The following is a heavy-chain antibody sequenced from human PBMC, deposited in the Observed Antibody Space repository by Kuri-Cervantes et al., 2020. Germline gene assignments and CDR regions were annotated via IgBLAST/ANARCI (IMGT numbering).Heavy chain of an antibody. V-gene: IGHV3-23*01. CDR2: ISGSSGTT. J-gene: IGHJ4*02. CDR3: AKGSSGSYWTVDS. Sequence: GGSLRLSCAASGFIFSNYFMSWVRQAPGKGLEWVSDISGSSGTTNYAASVRGRFTIPRDNSKGTFYLQMNNLRGEHTAVYYCAKGSSGSYWTVDSWGQGTLVTVSS. D-gene: IGHD1-26*01. CDR1: GFIFSNYF.